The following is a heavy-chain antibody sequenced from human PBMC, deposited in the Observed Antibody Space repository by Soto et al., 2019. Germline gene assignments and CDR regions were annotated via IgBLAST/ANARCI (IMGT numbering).Heavy chain of an antibody. V-gene: IGHV4-4*02. CDR2: IYHSGST. J-gene: IGHJ6*02. CDR1: GGSISSSNW. D-gene: IGHD6-19*01. CDR3: VRIAVAGYYYYGMDV. Sequence: SETLSLTCAVSGGSISSSNWWSWVRQPPGKGLEWIGEIYHSGSTNYNPSLKSRVTISVDKSKNQFSLKLSSVTAADTAVYYCVRIAVAGYYYYGMDVWGQGTTVTVSS.